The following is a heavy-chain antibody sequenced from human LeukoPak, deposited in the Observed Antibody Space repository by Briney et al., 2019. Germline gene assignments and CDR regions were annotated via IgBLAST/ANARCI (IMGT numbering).Heavy chain of an antibody. CDR3: AELGITMIGGV. D-gene: IGHD3-10*02. J-gene: IGHJ6*04. CDR1: GFTFSSYW. CDR2: ISSSGSTI. V-gene: IGHV3-48*04. Sequence: GGSLRLSCAASGFTFSSYWMSWVRQAPGKGLEWVSYISSSGSTIYYADSVKGRFTISRDNAKNSLYLQMNSLRAEDAAVYYCAELGITMIGGVWGKGTTVTISS.